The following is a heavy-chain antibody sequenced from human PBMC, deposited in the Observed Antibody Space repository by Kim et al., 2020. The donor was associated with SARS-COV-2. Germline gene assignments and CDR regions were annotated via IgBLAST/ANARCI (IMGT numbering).Heavy chain of an antibody. CDR1: GGSISSADYS. Sequence: SETLSLTCTVSGGSISSADYSWTWIRQPPGKGLEWIGYIFFSGITYYNPSLESRLTMSIDTSKSQFSLNLDSVTAADTAVYYCAGAAYSSSWAYDSWGQGTLVTVSS. D-gene: IGHD6-13*01. CDR2: IFFSGIT. V-gene: IGHV4-30-4*01. J-gene: IGHJ4*02. CDR3: AGAAYSSSWAYDS.